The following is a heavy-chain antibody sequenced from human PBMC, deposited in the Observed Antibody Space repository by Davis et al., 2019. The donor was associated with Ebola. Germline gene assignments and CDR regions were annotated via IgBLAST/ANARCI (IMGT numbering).Heavy chain of an antibody. V-gene: IGHV4-59*12. CDR3: AREGYYDYVWGTYPDAWFDP. CDR1: GGSISSSY. CDR2: IYYSESS. Sequence: MPSETLSLTCTVSGGSISSSYWSWIRQPPGKGLEWIGYIYYSESSNYNPSPKSRVTISVDKSKNQFSLKLSSVTAADTAVYYCAREGYYDYVWGTYPDAWFDPWGQGTLVTVSS. D-gene: IGHD3-16*02. J-gene: IGHJ5*02.